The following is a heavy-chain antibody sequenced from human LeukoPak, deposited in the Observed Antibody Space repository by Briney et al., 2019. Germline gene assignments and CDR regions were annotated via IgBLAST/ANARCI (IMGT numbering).Heavy chain of an antibody. CDR1: GDSINSSDYY. J-gene: IGHJ4*02. D-gene: IGHD7-27*01. CDR2: IYYSGST. Sequence: SETLSLTCTVSGDSINSSDYYWAWIRQPPGEGLEWIATIYYSGSTYYKPSLKSRLTISVDSSKSQFSLKMNSVTAADTAVYYCARHGNWDPFDYWGQGTLVTVSS. CDR3: ARHGNWDPFDY. V-gene: IGHV4-39*01.